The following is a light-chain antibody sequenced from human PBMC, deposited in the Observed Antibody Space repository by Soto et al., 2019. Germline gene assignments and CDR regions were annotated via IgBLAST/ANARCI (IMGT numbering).Light chain of an antibody. J-gene: IGLJ1*01. CDR1: SSNIGNYY. V-gene: IGLV1-51*02. Sequence: QSVLAQRPAGSAAPGHNVTMSCSGGSSNIGNYYVSWHQQLPGTAPKLLIYENDKRPSGIPDRFSGSKSGTSATLGITGLQTGDQDDYYCGTWDSSLSIFVFGTGTKVTVL. CDR2: END. CDR3: GTWDSSLSIFV.